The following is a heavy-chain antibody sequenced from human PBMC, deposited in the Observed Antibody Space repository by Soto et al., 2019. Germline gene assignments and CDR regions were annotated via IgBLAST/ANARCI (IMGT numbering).Heavy chain of an antibody. D-gene: IGHD1-1*01. Sequence: QITLKESGPTLVKPTQTLTLTCTFSGFSLSTGRVLVCWVRQPPGKALEWLAFIYGNDDKRYSPSLQSRLTITKDTSKNQVVLTMTNMDPVDTAKYYCAHRTTTLITDFWGQGTLVTVSS. CDR3: AHRTTTLITDF. CDR1: GFSLSTGRVL. J-gene: IGHJ4*02. V-gene: IGHV2-5*01. CDR2: IYGNDDK.